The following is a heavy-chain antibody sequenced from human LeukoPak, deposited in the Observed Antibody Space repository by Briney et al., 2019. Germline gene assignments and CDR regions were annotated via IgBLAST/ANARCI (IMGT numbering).Heavy chain of an antibody. J-gene: IGHJ5*02. CDR3: ARDLRASIAARSDWFDP. CDR1: GYTFTSYG. V-gene: IGHV1-18*01. CDR2: ISAYNGNT. D-gene: IGHD6-6*01. Sequence: GASVKVSCKASGYTFTSYGISWVRQAPGQGLEWMGWISAYNGNTNYAQKLQGRVTMTTDTSRSTAYMELRSLRSDDTAVYYCARDLRASIAARSDWFDPWGQGTLVTVSS.